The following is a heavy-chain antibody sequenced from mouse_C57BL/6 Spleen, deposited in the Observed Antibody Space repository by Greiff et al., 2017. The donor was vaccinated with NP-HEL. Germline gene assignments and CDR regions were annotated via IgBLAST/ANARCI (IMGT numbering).Heavy chain of an antibody. V-gene: IGHV1-18*01. CDR1: GYTFTDYN. J-gene: IGHJ2*01. D-gene: IGHD2-3*01. CDR2: INPNNGGT. CDR3: ARWADGYFYFAY. Sequence: SGPELVKPGASVKIPCKASGYTFTDYNMDWVKQSHGKSLEWIGDINPNNGGTIYNQKFKGKATLTVDKSSSTAYMELRSLTSEDTAVYYCARWADGYFYFAYWGQGTTLTVSS.